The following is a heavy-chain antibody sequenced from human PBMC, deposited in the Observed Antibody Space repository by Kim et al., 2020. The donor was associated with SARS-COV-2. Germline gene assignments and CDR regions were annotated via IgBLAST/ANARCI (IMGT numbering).Heavy chain of an antibody. J-gene: IGHJ3*02. CDR2: IIPIFGTA. CDR1: GGTFSSYA. V-gene: IGHV1-69*13. D-gene: IGHD3-22*01. Sequence: SVKVSCKASGGTFSSYAISWVRQAPGQGLEWMGGIIPIFGTANYAQKFQGRVTITADESTSTAYMELSSLRSEDTAVYYCARGRAGIVVGAFDIWGQGTMVTVSS. CDR3: ARGRAGIVVGAFDI.